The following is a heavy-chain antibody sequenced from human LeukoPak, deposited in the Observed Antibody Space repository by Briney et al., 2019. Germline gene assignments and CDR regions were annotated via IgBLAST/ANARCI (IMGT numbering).Heavy chain of an antibody. V-gene: IGHV3-9*01. J-gene: IGHJ4*02. D-gene: IGHD1-26*01. CDR3: AKDHRHSGSYLTGVDY. CDR2: ISWNSGSI. CDR1: GFTFDDYA. Sequence: GGSLRLSCAASGFTFDDYARHWVRQAPGKGLEWVSGISWNSGSIGYADSVKGRFTISRDNAKNSLYLQMNSLRAEDTALYYCAKDHRHSGSYLTGVDYWGQGTLVTVSS.